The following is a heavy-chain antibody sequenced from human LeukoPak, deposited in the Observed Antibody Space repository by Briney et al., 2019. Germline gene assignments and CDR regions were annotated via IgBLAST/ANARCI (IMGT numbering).Heavy chain of an antibody. D-gene: IGHD5-12*01. V-gene: IGHV3-64D*06. J-gene: IGHJ4*02. CDR3: VKGDYSGYTFPAFDY. Sequence: QPGGSLRLSCSASGFTFSYYAMHWVRQAPGKGLEYVSGITSSGGSTYYTDSVKGRFTISRDNSNNTLYFQMSSLRAEDTAVYYCVKGDYSGYTFPAFDYWGQGTLVSVSS. CDR1: GFTFSYYA. CDR2: ITSSGGST.